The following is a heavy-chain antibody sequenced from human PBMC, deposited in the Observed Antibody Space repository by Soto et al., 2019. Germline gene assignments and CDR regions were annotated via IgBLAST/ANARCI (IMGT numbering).Heavy chain of an antibody. J-gene: IGHJ4*02. Sequence: QLQLQESGPGLVKPSETLSLTCTVSTDSSSFTNSYWGWIRQPPGKGLQWIGSSSYNGGTFYNPSLQGRVVISFDTSKKPSSLQVTSVPAADTAVYFCARHRIEVVWRGFDFWGQGSPVTVSS. CDR3: ARHRIEVVWRGFDF. V-gene: IGHV4-39*01. CDR2: SSYNGGT. D-gene: IGHD3-10*01. CDR1: TDSSSFTNSY.